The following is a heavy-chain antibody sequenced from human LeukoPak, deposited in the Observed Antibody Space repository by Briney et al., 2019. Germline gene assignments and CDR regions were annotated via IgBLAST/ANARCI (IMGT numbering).Heavy chain of an antibody. D-gene: IGHD3-22*01. CDR1: GFSLNTRGVG. J-gene: IGHJ4*02. CDR2: IYWGDDR. Sequence: ESGPTLVNPTQTFTLTCTFSGFSLNTRGVGVGWIRQPPGRALEWLALIYWGDDRRYSPSLKSRLTITKDTSKNQVVLTMTNMDPVDTATYFCAHRKNYYDSSVFDNWGQGTLVTVSS. V-gene: IGHV2-5*02. CDR3: AHRKNYYDSSVFDN.